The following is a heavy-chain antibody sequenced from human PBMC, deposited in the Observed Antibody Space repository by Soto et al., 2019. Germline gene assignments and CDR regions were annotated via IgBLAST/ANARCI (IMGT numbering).Heavy chain of an antibody. CDR2: NSAYNGNT. Sequence: ASVKVSCKASGYTFTSYGISWVRQAPRQGLEWKGWNSAYNGNTNYAQKLQGRVNMTTDTSTSTAYMELRSLRSDDTAVYYCARVVSGGSPRSGPPRPQYGSGSYYPPNWFDPWGQGTLVTVSS. J-gene: IGHJ5*02. D-gene: IGHD3-10*01. CDR3: ARVVSGGSPRSGPPRPQYGSGSYYPPNWFDP. V-gene: IGHV1-18*01. CDR1: GYTFTSYG.